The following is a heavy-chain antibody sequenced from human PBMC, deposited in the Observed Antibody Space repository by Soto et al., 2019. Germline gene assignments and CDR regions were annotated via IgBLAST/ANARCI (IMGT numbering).Heavy chain of an antibody. D-gene: IGHD3-9*01. CDR1: GGSISSYY. Sequence: SETLSLTCTVSGGSISSYYWSWIRQPPGKGLEWIGYIYYSGSTNYNPSLKSRVTISVDTSKNQFSLKLSSVTAADTAVYYCARDSVIDARNYDILTGPLARGYYYGIDVWGQGTTVTVSS. CDR2: IYYSGST. V-gene: IGHV4-59*01. CDR3: ARDSVIDARNYDILTGPLARGYYYGIDV. J-gene: IGHJ6*02.